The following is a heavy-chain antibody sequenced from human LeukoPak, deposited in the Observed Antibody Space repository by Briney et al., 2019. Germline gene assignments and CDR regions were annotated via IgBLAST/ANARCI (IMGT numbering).Heavy chain of an antibody. Sequence: ASVKVSCKSSGYTFTGYYMHWVRQAPGQGLEWMGWINPNSGGTNYAQAFQGRVTMTRDTSISTAYMELSRLRSDDTAVYYCARGVGADFDCFLYYYYGMDVRGQGTTVTVSS. J-gene: IGHJ6*02. CDR3: ARGVGADFDCFLYYYYGMDV. CDR2: INPNSGGT. CDR1: GYTFTGYY. V-gene: IGHV1-2*02. D-gene: IGHD3-9*01.